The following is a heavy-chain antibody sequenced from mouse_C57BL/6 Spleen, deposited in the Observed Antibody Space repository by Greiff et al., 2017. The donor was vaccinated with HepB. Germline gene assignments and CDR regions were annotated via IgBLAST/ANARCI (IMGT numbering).Heavy chain of an antibody. CDR1: GFTFSDYG. J-gene: IGHJ3*01. V-gene: IGHV5-17*01. CDR3: ARRVTPNSSWFAY. D-gene: IGHD2-1*01. CDR2: ISSGSSTI. Sequence: EVQLVESGGGLVKPGGSLKLSCAASGFTFSDYGMHWVRQTPEKGLEWVAYISSGSSTIYYADTVKGRFTISRDNAKNTLFLQMTSMRSEDTAMEYCARRVTPNSSWFAYWGQVTLVTVSA.